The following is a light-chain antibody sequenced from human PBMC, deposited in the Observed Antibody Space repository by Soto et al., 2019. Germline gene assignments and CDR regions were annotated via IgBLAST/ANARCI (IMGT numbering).Light chain of an antibody. V-gene: IGKV1-39*01. CDR3: HQHYNPPCT. J-gene: IGKJ1*01. CDR1: QRISTY. CDR2: TAS. Sequence: DIQLTQAPSSLSASVGDRITITCRASQRISTYLNWYQQKPGNAPELVVYTASSLESGVPSRFSGSGSGTDFNLPISSLQPEDLATYSCHQHYNPPCTFGQGTKVEIK.